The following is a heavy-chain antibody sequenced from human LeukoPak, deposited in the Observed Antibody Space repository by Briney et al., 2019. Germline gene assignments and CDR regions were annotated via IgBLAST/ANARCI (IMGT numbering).Heavy chain of an antibody. D-gene: IGHD6-19*01. CDR3: ARGVAVAGNDAFDI. CDR2: INHSGST. V-gene: IGHV4-4*02. Sequence: PSETLSLTCAVSGGSISSSNWWSWVRQPPGKGLEWIGEINHSGSTNYNPSLKSRVTISVDTSKNQFSLKLSSVTAADTAVYYCARGVAVAGNDAFDIWGQGTMVTVSS. J-gene: IGHJ3*02. CDR1: GGSISSSNW.